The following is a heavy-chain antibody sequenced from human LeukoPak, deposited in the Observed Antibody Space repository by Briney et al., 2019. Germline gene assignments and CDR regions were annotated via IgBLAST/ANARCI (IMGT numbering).Heavy chain of an antibody. CDR2: VYYSGSS. D-gene: IGHD3-3*01. Sequence: SETLSLTCTVSGGSISGYYWSWIRQPPGKGLEWIGYVYYSGSSHYNPSLKSRATISVDTSKRQFSLRLSSGTAADTAVYYCASAIFVENAFDIWGQGTMVTVSS. CDR3: ASAIFVENAFDI. J-gene: IGHJ3*02. CDR1: GGSISGYY. V-gene: IGHV4-59*01.